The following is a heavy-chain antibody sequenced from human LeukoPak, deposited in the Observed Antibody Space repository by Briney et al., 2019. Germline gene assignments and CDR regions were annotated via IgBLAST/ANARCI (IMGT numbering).Heavy chain of an antibody. CDR2: ISSYDGNT. Sequence: ASVKVSCKASGYSFTSYGISWVRQAPGQGLEWMGWISSYDGNTNYAQEVQGRVTMTTDSSTSTAYMELRSLRSDDTAVYYCAAVERWPGAFDIWGQGTMVTVSS. CDR1: GYSFTSYG. V-gene: IGHV1-18*04. D-gene: IGHD4-23*01. CDR3: AAVERWPGAFDI. J-gene: IGHJ3*02.